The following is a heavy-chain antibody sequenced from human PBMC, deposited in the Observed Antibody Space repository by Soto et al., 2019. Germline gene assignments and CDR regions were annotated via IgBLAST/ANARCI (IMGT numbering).Heavy chain of an antibody. CDR3: ARGRTDGYNAPLGN. J-gene: IGHJ4*02. V-gene: IGHV1-69*01. CDR1: GGTFSSYA. D-gene: IGHD5-12*01. Sequence: QVQLVQSGTEVKKPGSSVRVSCKASGGTFSSYAISWLRQAPGQGLEWMGGIIAILGTASYAQKFQGRVTITADESTSTAYIELTSLRSEDTATYYCARGRTDGYNAPLGNWGQGTLVTLSS. CDR2: IIAILGTA.